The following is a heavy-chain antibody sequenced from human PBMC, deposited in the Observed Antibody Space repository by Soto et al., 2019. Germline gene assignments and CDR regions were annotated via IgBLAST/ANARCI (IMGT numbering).Heavy chain of an antibody. CDR1: GGTFSSYA. V-gene: IGHV1-69*13. Sequence: SVKVSCKASGGTFSSYAISWVRQAPGQGLEWMGGIIPIFGTANYAQKFQGRVTITADESTSTAYMELSSLRSEDTAVYYCARSDTALSENYYGMDVWGQGTTVTVSS. CDR3: ARSDTALSENYYGMDV. CDR2: IIPIFGTA. J-gene: IGHJ6*02. D-gene: IGHD5-18*01.